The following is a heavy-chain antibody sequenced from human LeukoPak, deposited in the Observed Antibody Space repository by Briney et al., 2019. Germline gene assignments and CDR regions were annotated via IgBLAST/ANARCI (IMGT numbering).Heavy chain of an antibody. Sequence: ASVKVSCKASGYSFTSYYMHWVRQAPGQGLEWMGWISAYNGNTNYAQKLQGRVTMTTDTSTSTAYMELRSLRSDDTAVYYCALAGYYDSPGPGGQGPLVTVS. CDR3: ALAGYYDSPGP. V-gene: IGHV1-18*04. J-gene: IGHJ5*02. CDR2: ISAYNGNT. D-gene: IGHD3-22*01. CDR1: GYSFTSYY.